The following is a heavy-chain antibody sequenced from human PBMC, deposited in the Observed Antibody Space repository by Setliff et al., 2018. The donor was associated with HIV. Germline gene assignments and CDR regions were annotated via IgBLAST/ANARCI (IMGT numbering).Heavy chain of an antibody. CDR1: GDSMRNYH. Sequence: SETLSLTCTVSGDSMRNYHWSWIRQAPGKGLEWIGWIYHSGSTNYNPSLKNRVTISIDMSNNHFSLKLPSVTAADTAIYYCGRLSDTAMASFDSWGQGTLVTVSS. J-gene: IGHJ4*02. D-gene: IGHD5-18*01. CDR2: IYHSGST. CDR3: GRLSDTAMASFDS. V-gene: IGHV4-59*08.